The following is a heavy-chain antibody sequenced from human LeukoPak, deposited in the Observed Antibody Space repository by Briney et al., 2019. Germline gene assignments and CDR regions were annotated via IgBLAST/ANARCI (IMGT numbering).Heavy chain of an antibody. CDR1: GCIFTSYY. D-gene: IGHD1-7*01. Sequence: ASVQDSCQASGCIFTSYYMHWVRPAPARGLEWMGIINSSGGSKSYAQKFQGRGTMTRATSQSTFYMDLSTLRSEDTAVYYCARDEVPPRYNLNYGGPDYWGQGTLVTVSS. CDR3: ARDEVPPRYNLNYGGPDY. J-gene: IGHJ4*02. V-gene: IGHV1-46*01. CDR2: INSSGGSK.